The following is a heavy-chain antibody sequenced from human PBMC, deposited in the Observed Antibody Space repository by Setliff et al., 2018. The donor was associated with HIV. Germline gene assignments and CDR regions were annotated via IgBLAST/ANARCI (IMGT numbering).Heavy chain of an antibody. CDR3: AREAPSEPTRYYNFWSGYPDWFDP. CDR2: IYNGGAS. V-gene: IGHV4-39*07. CDR1: GDSINSGSYY. Sequence: PSETLSLTCIVSGDSINSGSYYWGWIRQTPGKGLEWIGTIYNGGASHYNPSLKSRVIIFLDTSKNQFSLELTSVTAADTAVYYCAREAPSEPTRYYNFWSGYPDWFDPWGQGTLVTVSS. J-gene: IGHJ5*02. D-gene: IGHD3-3*01.